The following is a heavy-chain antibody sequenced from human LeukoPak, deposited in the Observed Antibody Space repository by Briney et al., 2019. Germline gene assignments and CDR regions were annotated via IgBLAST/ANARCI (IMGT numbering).Heavy chain of an antibody. Sequence: AGSLRLSCAASGFTFSSYWMSWVRQAPGKGLEWVANIKQDGSEKYYVDSVKGRFTISRDNAKNSLYLQMNSLRAEDTAVYYCARGAGIAAAGHFDYWGQGTLVTVSS. CDR2: IKQDGSEK. V-gene: IGHV3-7*01. CDR3: ARGAGIAAAGHFDY. J-gene: IGHJ4*02. D-gene: IGHD6-13*01. CDR1: GFTFSSYW.